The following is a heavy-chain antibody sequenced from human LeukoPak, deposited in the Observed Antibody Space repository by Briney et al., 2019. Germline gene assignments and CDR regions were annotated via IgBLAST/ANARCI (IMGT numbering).Heavy chain of an antibody. CDR1: GFTFSSYG. D-gene: IGHD5-24*01. Sequence: PGRSLRLSCAASGFTFSSYGMHWVRQAPGKGLEWVAVICYDGSNKYYADSVKGRFTIPRANSKNTLYLQMNSLRAEDTAVYYCARDRDGYNPGYFEYWGQGTLVTVSS. CDR3: ARDRDGYNPGYFEY. J-gene: IGHJ4*02. CDR2: ICYDGSNK. V-gene: IGHV3-33*01.